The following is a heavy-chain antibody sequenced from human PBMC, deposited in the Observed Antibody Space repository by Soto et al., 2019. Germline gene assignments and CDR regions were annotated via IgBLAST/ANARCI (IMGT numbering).Heavy chain of an antibody. Sequence: TLSLTCTVSGGSISSGGYYWSWIRQHPGKGLEWIGYIYYSGSTYYNPSLKSRVTISVDTSKNQFSLKLSSVTAADTAVYYCARESLASGEGFDPWGQGTLVTVPS. CDR2: IYYSGST. CDR1: GGSISSGGYY. V-gene: IGHV4-31*03. CDR3: ARESLASGEGFDP. D-gene: IGHD7-27*01. J-gene: IGHJ5*02.